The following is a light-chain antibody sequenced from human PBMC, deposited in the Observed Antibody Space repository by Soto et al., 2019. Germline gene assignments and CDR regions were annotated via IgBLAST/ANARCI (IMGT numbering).Light chain of an antibody. V-gene: IGKV3-20*01. J-gene: IGKJ2*01. CDR1: QSVSSSY. CDR3: QQYGSSPQYT. Sequence: EIVLTQSPGTLSLSPGERATLSCRASQSVSSSYLAWYQQKPGQAPRLLIYGASSRATGIPDRFSGSGSGTDFTLTISRLEPEDLAVYYCQQYGSSPQYTFGQWTKLESK. CDR2: GAS.